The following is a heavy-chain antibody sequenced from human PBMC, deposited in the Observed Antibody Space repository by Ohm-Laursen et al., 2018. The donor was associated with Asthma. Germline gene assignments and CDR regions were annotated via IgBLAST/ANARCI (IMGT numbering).Heavy chain of an antibody. J-gene: IGHJ4*02. Sequence: SLRLSCSASGFTFDDYAMHWVRQAPGKGLEWVSGISWNSGSIGYADSVKGRFTISRDNAKNSLYLQMNSLRTEDTAVYYCAKDSSLRWYNFDYWGQGTLVTVSS. V-gene: IGHV3-9*01. CDR1: GFTFDDYA. D-gene: IGHD4-23*01. CDR3: AKDSSLRWYNFDY. CDR2: ISWNSGSI.